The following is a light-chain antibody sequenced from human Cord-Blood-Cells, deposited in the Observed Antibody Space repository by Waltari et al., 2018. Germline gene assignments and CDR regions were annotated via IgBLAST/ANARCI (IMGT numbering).Light chain of an antibody. J-gene: IGKJ1*01. CDR3: QQYGSSPTWT. V-gene: IGKV3-20*01. Sequence: EIVLTQSPGTLSLSQGERATLSCRASQSVSSSYLAWYQQKPGQAPRLIIYGASSRATGIPDRFSGSGSGTDFTLTISRLEPEDFAVYYCQQYGSSPTWTFGQGTKVEIK. CDR2: GAS. CDR1: QSVSSSY.